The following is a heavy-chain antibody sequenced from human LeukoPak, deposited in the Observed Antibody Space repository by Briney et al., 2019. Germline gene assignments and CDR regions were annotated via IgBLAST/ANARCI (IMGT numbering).Heavy chain of an antibody. V-gene: IGHV3-48*01. CDR2: MSSSSSSI. CDR1: GFNFNTYS. J-gene: IGHJ4*02. CDR3: ARVPQGSGNYYFAC. D-gene: IGHD3-10*01. Sequence: GVSLRLSCAASGFNFNTYSMNWVRHARGKGVDWVSYMSSSSSSIYYADSVKGRFTTYRDNTKNSMNLQMNSLRAEDTAVYYCARVPQGSGNYYFACWGQGTLVT.